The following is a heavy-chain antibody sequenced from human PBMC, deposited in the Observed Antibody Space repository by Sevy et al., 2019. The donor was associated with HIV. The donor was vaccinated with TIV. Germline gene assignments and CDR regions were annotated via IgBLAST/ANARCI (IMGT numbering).Heavy chain of an antibody. J-gene: IGHJ6*02. CDR3: AGDFMPVASAGTGALGV. CDR2: ISSRRSEI. Sequence: GGSLRLSCVASGFIFRDRYMSWIRQAPGKGLEWVSFISSRRSEINYADSVKGRFTVSRDNAKNSLYLQMNVLRAEDTAVYYCAGDFMPVASAGTGALGVWGQGTAVTVSS. CDR1: GFIFRDRY. D-gene: IGHD6-13*01. V-gene: IGHV3-11*05.